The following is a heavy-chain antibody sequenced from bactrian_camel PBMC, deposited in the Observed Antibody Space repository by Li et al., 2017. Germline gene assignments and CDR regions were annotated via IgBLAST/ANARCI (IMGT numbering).Heavy chain of an antibody. Sequence: VQLVESGGGSVQIGGSLTLACAASRGFDDADAEWGWFRQAPGNEREAVAAICTGDGRAYYHDSENDSGKGRFTISKDNRKNILYLQMNSLTPGDTAIYYCTARYEFGLGACRGVGGLGFWGQGTQVTVS. J-gene: IGHJ6*01. D-gene: IGHD1*01. CDR2: ICTGDGRA. CDR1: RGFDDADAE. V-gene: IGHV3S63*01. CDR3: TARYEFGLGACRGVGGLGF.